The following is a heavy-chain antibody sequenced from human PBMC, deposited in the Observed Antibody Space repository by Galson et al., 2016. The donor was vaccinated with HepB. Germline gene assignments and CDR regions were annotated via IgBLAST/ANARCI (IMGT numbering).Heavy chain of an antibody. Sequence: QSGAEVKKPGESLRISCKGSGYNFTTYWISWVRQMPGKGLEWMGRIDPSDSYTNYSQSFQGHVTISADSPDKSINIAYLQWSSLTASDTAMYYCARHSAGYYDILAGFYRGVFDIWGQGTMVTVSS. CDR1: GYNFTTYW. CDR3: ARHSAGYYDILAGFYRGVFDI. D-gene: IGHD3-9*01. V-gene: IGHV5-10-1*01. J-gene: IGHJ3*02. CDR2: IDPSDSYT.